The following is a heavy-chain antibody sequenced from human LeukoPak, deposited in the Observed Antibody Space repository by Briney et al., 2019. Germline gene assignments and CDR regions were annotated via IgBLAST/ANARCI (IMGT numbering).Heavy chain of an antibody. V-gene: IGHV4-39*01. CDR1: GGSISSSNYY. D-gene: IGHD3-22*01. CDR3: ARGAVVITEYFDY. Sequence: PSETLSLTCTVSGGSISSSNYYWGWIRQPPGKGLEWIGSIYYSGSTYYNPSLKSRVTISVDTSKNQFSLKLSSVTAADTAVYYCARGAVVITEYFDYWGQGTLVTVSS. CDR2: IYYSGST. J-gene: IGHJ4*02.